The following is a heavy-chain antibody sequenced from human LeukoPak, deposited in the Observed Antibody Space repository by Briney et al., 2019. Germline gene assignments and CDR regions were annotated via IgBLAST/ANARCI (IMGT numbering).Heavy chain of an antibody. CDR1: GFTFSNYG. D-gene: IGHD6-6*01. CDR3: ARGLSGYASSLGY. CDR2: INSDGSST. Sequence: GGSLRLSCAASGFTFSNYGMSWVRQAPGKGLVWVSRINSDGSSTSYADSVRGRFSISRDNAKNTLYLQMNSLRAEDTAVYYCARGLSGYASSLGYWGQGTLVTVSA. V-gene: IGHV3-74*01. J-gene: IGHJ4*02.